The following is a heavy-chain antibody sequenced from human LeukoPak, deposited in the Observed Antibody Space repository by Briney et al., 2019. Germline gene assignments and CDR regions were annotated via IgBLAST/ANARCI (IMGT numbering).Heavy chain of an antibody. J-gene: IGHJ4*02. V-gene: IGHV3-48*04. CDR3: ARFDSSGYSDY. D-gene: IGHD3-22*01. Sequence: GGSLRLSCAASGFTFSSYSMNWVRQAPGKGLEWVSYISSSSSTIYYADSVKGRFTISRDNAKNSLYLQMNSLRAEDTAVYYCARFDSSGYSDYWGQGTLVTVSS. CDR2: ISSSSSTI. CDR1: GFTFSSYS.